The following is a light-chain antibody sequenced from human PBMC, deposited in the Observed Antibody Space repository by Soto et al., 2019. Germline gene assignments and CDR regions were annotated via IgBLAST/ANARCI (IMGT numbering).Light chain of an antibody. CDR3: QQYYTPPPN. J-gene: IGKJ1*01. V-gene: IGKV4-1*01. Sequence: DIVMTQSPDSLAVSLGERATINCQSSQTILYGPNNKNYLAWYQQKPGQPPKLLIYCASTRESGVPDRFSGSGSETDFTLPISSLQAEDVAVYYCQQYYTPPPNFGHGTKVAIK. CDR2: CAS. CDR1: QTILYGPNNKNY.